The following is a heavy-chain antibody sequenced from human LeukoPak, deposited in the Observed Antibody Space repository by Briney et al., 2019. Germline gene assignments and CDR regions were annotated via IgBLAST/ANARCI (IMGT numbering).Heavy chain of an antibody. Sequence: SETLSLTCTVSGGSISSSSYYWGWIRQPPGKGLEWIGSIYYSGSTYYNPSLQSRVTISVDTSKNQFSLKLSSVTAADTAVYYCAREYSSSSRGPPLYYYYMDVWGKGTTVTVSS. CDR2: IYYSGST. CDR3: AREYSSSSRGPPLYYYYMDV. CDR1: GGSISSSSYY. V-gene: IGHV4-39*07. J-gene: IGHJ6*03. D-gene: IGHD6-6*01.